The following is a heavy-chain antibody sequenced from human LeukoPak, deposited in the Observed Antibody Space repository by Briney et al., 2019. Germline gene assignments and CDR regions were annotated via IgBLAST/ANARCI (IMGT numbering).Heavy chain of an antibody. D-gene: IGHD6-19*01. CDR2: INSDGSST. CDR1: GFTFSNYW. Sequence: PGGSLRLSCAASGFTFSNYWMHWVRQAPGKGLVWVSRINSDGSSTRYADSVKGRFTISRDNAKNTLYLQMNSLRAEDTAVYYCARDPSGRSGWYSTFDYWGQGTLVTVSS. J-gene: IGHJ4*02. V-gene: IGHV3-74*01. CDR3: ARDPSGRSGWYSTFDY.